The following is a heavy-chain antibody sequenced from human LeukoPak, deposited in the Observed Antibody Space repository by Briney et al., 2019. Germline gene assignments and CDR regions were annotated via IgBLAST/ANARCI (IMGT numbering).Heavy chain of an antibody. D-gene: IGHD3-10*01. Sequence: SETLSLTCTVSGDSISNYYWNWIRQPPGKGLEWIGYIYYTGTTNYNPSLKTRVIISVDPSKNQFSLKLSSVTAADTAVYYCARDLSITMIRGVTFDYWGQGALVTVSS. CDR1: GDSISNYY. CDR2: IYYTGTT. J-gene: IGHJ4*02. CDR3: ARDLSITMIRGVTFDY. V-gene: IGHV4-59*08.